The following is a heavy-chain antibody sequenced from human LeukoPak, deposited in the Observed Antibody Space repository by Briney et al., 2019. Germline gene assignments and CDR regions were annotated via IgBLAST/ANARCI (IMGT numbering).Heavy chain of an antibody. J-gene: IGHJ5*02. V-gene: IGHV1-2*02. D-gene: IGHD3-22*01. CDR2: INPNSGGT. Sequence: ASVKVSCKASGYTFTGYYMHWVRQAPGQGLEWMGWINPNSGGTNYAQKFQGRVTMTRDTSISTAYMELSRLRSDDTAVYYCARGRYYDSSGYFNNWFDPWGQGTLVTVS. CDR3: ARGRYYDSSGYFNNWFDP. CDR1: GYTFTGYY.